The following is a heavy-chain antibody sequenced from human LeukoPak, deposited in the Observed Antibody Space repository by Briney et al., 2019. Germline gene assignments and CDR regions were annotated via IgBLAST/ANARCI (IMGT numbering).Heavy chain of an antibody. J-gene: IGHJ4*02. CDR3: TTEQYCSSTSCFDY. CDR1: GFTFSNAW. V-gene: IGHV3-15*01. D-gene: IGHD2-2*01. CDR2: IKSKTDGGTT. Sequence: GGSLRLSCAASGFTFSNAWMSWVRQAPGKGLEWVGRIKSKTDGGTTDYAAPVKGRFTISRDDSKNTLYLQTNSLKTEDTAVYYCTTEQYCSSTSCFDYWGQGTLVTVSS.